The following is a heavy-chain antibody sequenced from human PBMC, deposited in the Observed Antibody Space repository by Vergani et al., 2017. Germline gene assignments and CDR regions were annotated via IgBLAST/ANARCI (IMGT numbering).Heavy chain of an antibody. CDR1: GYSITNYW. Sequence: EVQLVESGGGLVKRGGSLRLSCQGSGYSITNYWIAWVRQRPGKGLEWMGIIYAGDSDVRYSPSFQGQVTMSVDKSLSTAYLQWSSLKASDTATYYCAKTHDFSSLYSSYNWFDPWGQGTQVTVSS. J-gene: IGHJ5*02. CDR2: IYAGDSDV. D-gene: IGHD3-3*01. V-gene: IGHV5-51*03. CDR3: AKTHDFSSLYSSYNWFDP.